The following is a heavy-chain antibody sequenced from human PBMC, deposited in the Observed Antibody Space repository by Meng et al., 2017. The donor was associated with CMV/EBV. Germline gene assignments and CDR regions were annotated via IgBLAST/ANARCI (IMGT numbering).Heavy chain of an antibody. J-gene: IGHJ4*02. Sequence: QGQVVQSGVEVKKPGASVKVSCKASGYTVTDYYIHWVRQAPGQWLEWMGWINPNDDTNYAQNFQGRVTMTRDMSINTVYMELSRLTSDDTAVYYCARSSGWSRFDYWGLGTLVTASS. D-gene: IGHD6-19*01. V-gene: IGHV1-2*02. CDR1: GYTVTDYY. CDR2: INPNDDT. CDR3: ARSSGWSRFDY.